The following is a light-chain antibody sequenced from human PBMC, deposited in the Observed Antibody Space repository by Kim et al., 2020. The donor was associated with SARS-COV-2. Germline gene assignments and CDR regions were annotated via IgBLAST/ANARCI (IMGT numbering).Light chain of an antibody. J-gene: IGKJ4*01. CDR3: QHYSSWPLT. CDR1: QSVTSY. Sequence: LSPGESATLACRASQSVTSYLAWYQQKPGQAPRLLISDASNRATGIPARFSGSGSGTDFTLTISGLEPEDFAVYYCQHYSSWPLTFGGGTKVDIK. CDR2: DAS. V-gene: IGKV3-11*01.